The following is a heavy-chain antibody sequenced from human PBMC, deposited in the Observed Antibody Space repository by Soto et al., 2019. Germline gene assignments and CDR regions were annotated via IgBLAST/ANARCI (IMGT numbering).Heavy chain of an antibody. CDR2: SSASGRSR. V-gene: IGHV3-23*01. CDR1: GIEFSNYA. CDR3: AKDGNWLDVYFDV. D-gene: IGHD6-19*01. Sequence: VGSLRLSCVASGIEFSNYAMSWVRQAPGKGLEWVSISSASGRSRYHADSVKGRFTISRDNSKNTLYLHMTNLRAEDTAVYYCAKDGNWLDVYFDVWGQGTPVTVSS. J-gene: IGHJ4*02.